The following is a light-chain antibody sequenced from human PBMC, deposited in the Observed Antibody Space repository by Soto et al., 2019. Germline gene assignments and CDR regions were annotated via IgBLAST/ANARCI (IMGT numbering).Light chain of an antibody. J-gene: IGKJ2*03. Sequence: DIQMTQSPSSVSASIGDTVTITCRASQDINIYLNWYQQKPGEVPKLLIYSASTLHSGVPSRFTGSGSETDFTLTSRSLQPEDFATYYCQHGYVAPYSFGQGTKV. CDR2: SAS. CDR1: QDINIY. CDR3: QHGYVAPYS. V-gene: IGKV1-39*01.